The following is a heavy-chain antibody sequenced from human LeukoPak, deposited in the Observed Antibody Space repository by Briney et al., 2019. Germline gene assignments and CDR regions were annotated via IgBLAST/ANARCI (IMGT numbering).Heavy chain of an antibody. CDR3: ARGRVYNGYDPFDY. Sequence: GGSLRLSCAASGXTFSSYNMNWVRQAPGKGLEWVSFISSSSSYIQYADSMKGRFTISRDNAKNSLYLQMNSLRAEDTAVYYCARGRVYNGYDPFDYWGQGTLVTVSS. CDR2: ISSSSSYI. D-gene: IGHD5-12*01. J-gene: IGHJ4*02. V-gene: IGHV3-21*01. CDR1: GXTFSSYN.